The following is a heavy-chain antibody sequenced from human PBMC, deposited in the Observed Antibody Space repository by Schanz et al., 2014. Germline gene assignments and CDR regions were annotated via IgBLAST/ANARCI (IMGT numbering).Heavy chain of an antibody. D-gene: IGHD7-27*01. Sequence: EVQLVESGGELIQPGGSLRLSCEASGFTFSSYWMSWVRQAPGEGLEWVANIKQDGSEKYYVDSVKGRFTISRDNAKNSLYLQMNSLRPEDTAVYYCAKYGGELGVSFEYWGQGTLVTVSS. J-gene: IGHJ4*02. CDR1: GFTFSSYW. V-gene: IGHV3-7*01. CDR2: IKQDGSEK. CDR3: AKYGGELGVSFEY.